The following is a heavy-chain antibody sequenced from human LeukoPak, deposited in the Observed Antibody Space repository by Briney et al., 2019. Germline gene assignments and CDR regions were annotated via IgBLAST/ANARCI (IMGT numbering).Heavy chain of an antibody. CDR2: ISYSGANS. V-gene: IGHV3-23*01. J-gene: IGHJ3*01. D-gene: IGHD3-16*02. CDR1: GITFSGSA. Sequence: GGSLRLSCAASGITFSGSAMSWVSQAPGEGLEWVSLISYSGANSYYTDFVRGRFTICRDNSKDTLFLQMNSLRAEDTAIYYCARDMQLSTWGLGTMVTVSS. CDR3: ARDMQLST.